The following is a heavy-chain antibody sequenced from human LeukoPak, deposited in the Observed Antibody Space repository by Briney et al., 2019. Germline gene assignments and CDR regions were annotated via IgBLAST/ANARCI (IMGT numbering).Heavy chain of an antibody. Sequence: SETPSLTCAVYGGSFSGYYWSWIRQPPGKGLEWIGEINHSGSTNYNPSLKSRVTISVDTSKNQFSLKLSSVTAADTAVYYCAGGSNFWYGVFRGHNWFDPWGQGTLVTVSS. CDR3: AGGSNFWYGVFRGHNWFDP. D-gene: IGHD3-10*01. V-gene: IGHV4-34*01. CDR2: INHSGST. J-gene: IGHJ5*02. CDR1: GGSFSGYY.